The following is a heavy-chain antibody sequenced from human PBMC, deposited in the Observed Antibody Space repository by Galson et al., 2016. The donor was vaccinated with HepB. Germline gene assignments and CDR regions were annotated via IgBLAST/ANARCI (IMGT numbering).Heavy chain of an antibody. Sequence: SETLSLTCTVSGGSISSNYWSWLRQPPGKTLEWIGYIYYSGSTKYNPSLESRVTISVATSKNKFSLNLRSVTAADTAVYYCARLKRDRTLGWFDPWGRETWSPSPQ. V-gene: IGHV4-59*12. CDR1: GGSISSNY. J-gene: IGHJ5*02. D-gene: IGHD3-22*01. CDR3: ARLKRDRTLGWFDP. CDR2: IYYSGST.